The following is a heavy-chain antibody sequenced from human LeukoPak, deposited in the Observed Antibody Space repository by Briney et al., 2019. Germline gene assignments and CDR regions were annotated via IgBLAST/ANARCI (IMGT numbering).Heavy chain of an antibody. J-gene: IGHJ4*02. V-gene: IGHV3-48*01. Sequence: GGSLRLSCAASGFTFNKYPMNWVRQAPGKGVEWISNIRDEGDGTTYADSVKGRFTISRDNAKNSLYLQINSLRAKDTAVYYCVRDLNWAFDYWGQGTLVTVSS. CDR2: IRDEGDGT. CDR1: GFTFNKYP. CDR3: VRDLNWAFDY. D-gene: IGHD3-16*01.